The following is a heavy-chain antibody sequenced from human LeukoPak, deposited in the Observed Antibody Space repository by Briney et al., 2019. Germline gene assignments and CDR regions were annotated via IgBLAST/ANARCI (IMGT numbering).Heavy chain of an antibody. V-gene: IGHV3-30*02. J-gene: IGHJ4*02. CDR1: GFTFSSYG. CDR3: ASYGSGSYYNVEFDY. Sequence: PGGSLRLSCAASGFTFSSYGMHWVRQAPGKGLEWVAFIRYDGSNKYYADSVKGRFTISRDNAKNTLYLQMNSLRAEDTAVYYWASYGSGSYYNVEFDYWGEGTLVTVSS. D-gene: IGHD3-10*01. CDR2: IRYDGSNK.